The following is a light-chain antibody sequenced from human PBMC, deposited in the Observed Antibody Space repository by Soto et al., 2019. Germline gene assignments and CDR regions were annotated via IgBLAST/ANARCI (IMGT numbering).Light chain of an antibody. V-gene: IGLV4-60*03. CDR1: SGHSSYI. CDR2: FEGSGSY. J-gene: IGLJ2*01. Sequence: QLVLTQSSSASASLGSSVKLTCTLSSGHSSYIIAWHQQQPGKAPRYLMKFEGSGSYNKGSGVPDRFSGSSSGADRYLTISNLQSEDEADYYCETWDRNTRVFGRGTKLTVL. CDR3: ETWDRNTRV.